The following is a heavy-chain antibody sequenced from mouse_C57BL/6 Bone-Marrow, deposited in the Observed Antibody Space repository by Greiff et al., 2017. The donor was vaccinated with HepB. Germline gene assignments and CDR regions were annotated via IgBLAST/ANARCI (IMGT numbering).Heavy chain of an antibody. CDR3: AIIYYCSYYYALDY. D-gene: IGHD1-1*01. CDR1: GYTFTSYW. Sequence: QVQLQQPGAEPVKPGAPVKGSCKPSGYTFTSYWLHWVKQRPGHVLEWIGRIHPSDSDTNYNQKFKGKATLTADKSTSTAYMQLISLAAEDSAVFYSAIIYYCSYYYALDYWGQGTTVTVSS. J-gene: IGHJ4*01. CDR2: IHPSDSDT. V-gene: IGHV1-74*01.